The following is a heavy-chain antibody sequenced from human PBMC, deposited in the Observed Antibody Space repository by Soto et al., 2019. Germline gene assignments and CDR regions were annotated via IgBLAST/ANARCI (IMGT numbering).Heavy chain of an antibody. V-gene: IGHV4-30-2*01. CDR2: IYYGGST. J-gene: IGHJ4*02. D-gene: IGHD3-22*01. CDR1: GGSISSGDYS. CDR3: ARVRREYDNSSPVDY. Sequence: PSETLSLTCAVSGGSISSGDYSWNWIRQPPGKGLEWIGYIYYGGSTYYNPSLQSRVTMSVDRSRNQFSLKLNSVTAADTAVYYCARVRREYDNSSPVDYWGQGTLVTVSS.